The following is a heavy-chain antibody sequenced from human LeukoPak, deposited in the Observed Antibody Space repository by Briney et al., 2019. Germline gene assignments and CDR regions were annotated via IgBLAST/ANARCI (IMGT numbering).Heavy chain of an antibody. D-gene: IGHD6-25*01. CDR2: INSDGSST. V-gene: IGHV3-74*01. CDR1: GFTFRSYW. Sequence: GGSLRLSCAASGFTFRSYWMHWVRQAPGKGLVCVSRINSDGSSTNYADSVKGRFTISRDNAKNTLYLQMNSLRAEDTAIYYCVRDPRFSENFDYWGQGALVTVSS. J-gene: IGHJ4*02. CDR3: VRDPRFSENFDY.